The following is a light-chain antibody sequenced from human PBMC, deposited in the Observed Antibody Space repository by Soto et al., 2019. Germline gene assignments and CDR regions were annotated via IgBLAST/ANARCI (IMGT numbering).Light chain of an antibody. CDR1: QSVLYSSNNKKY. CDR2: WAS. Sequence: DIVMTQSPDSLAVSLGERATINCKSSQSVLYSSNNKKYLAWYKQKPGQPPKLFISWASTRESGVPDRFSGSGSGTNFTLTISSLQAEDVAVYYCQQYYTTLITFGQGTRLEIK. V-gene: IGKV4-1*01. J-gene: IGKJ5*01. CDR3: QQYYTTLIT.